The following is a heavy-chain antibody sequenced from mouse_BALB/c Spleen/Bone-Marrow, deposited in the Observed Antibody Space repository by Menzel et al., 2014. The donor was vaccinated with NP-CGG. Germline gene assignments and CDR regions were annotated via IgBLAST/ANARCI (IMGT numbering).Heavy chain of an antibody. CDR2: IDPASGNT. D-gene: IGHD2-14*01. CDR3: ASYRYAWYFDV. V-gene: IGHV14-3*02. CDR1: GFNIKDTY. Sequence: EVHLVESGAELVKPGASVKLSCTASGFNIKDTYMHWVKQRPEQGLEWIGRIDPASGNTKYDPKFQGKATITADTSSNTACLQLSSLTSEDTAVYYCASYRYAWYFDVWGAGTTVTVSS. J-gene: IGHJ1*01.